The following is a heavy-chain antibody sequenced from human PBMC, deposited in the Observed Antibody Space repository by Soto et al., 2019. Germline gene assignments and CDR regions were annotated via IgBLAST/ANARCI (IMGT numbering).Heavy chain of an antibody. V-gene: IGHV3-23*01. CDR3: AKGPLGAVADTERYFDY. D-gene: IGHD6-19*01. CDR1: GFIFSSYA. Sequence: EVQLLESGGGMAQPGGSLRLSCAPSGFIFSSYAMNWVRQAPGKGLEWVSAITGSGGTRYYADSVKGRFTISRDNSKNTLFLQMNSLRADDTAIYYCAKGPLGAVADTERYFDYWGQGTLVTVS. CDR2: ITGSGGTR. J-gene: IGHJ4*02.